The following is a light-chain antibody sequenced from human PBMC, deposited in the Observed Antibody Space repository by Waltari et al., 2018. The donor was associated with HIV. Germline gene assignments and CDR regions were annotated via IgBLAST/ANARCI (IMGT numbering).Light chain of an antibody. J-gene: IGKJ1*01. CDR2: GSS. Sequence: EIVMTQSPATLSVSPGERPTLSCRASQSVSSGLAWVQQKPGQGPRLLMYGSSIRATDIPARFSGSGSGTEFTLTINNLQSEDFAIYYCQQYNNWPWTFGQGTKVEI. CDR3: QQYNNWPWT. V-gene: IGKV3-15*01. CDR1: QSVSSG.